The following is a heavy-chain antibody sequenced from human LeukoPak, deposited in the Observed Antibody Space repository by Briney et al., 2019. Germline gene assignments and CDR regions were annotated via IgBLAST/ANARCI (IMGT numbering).Heavy chain of an antibody. J-gene: IGHJ4*02. D-gene: IGHD3-10*01. CDR1: GGSFSGYY. CDR3: ARGVWFGEMGFDY. CDR2: INHSGST. Sequence: SETLSLTCAVYGGSFSGYYWSWIRQPPGKGLEWIGEINHSGSTNYNPSLKSRVTISVDTSKNQFSLKLSSVTAADTAVYYCARGVWFGEMGFDYWGQGTLVTVSS. V-gene: IGHV4-34*01.